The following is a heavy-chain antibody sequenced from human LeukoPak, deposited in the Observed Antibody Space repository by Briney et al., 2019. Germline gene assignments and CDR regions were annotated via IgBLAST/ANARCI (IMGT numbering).Heavy chain of an antibody. CDR2: IYYSGST. CDR1: ARSISSDGYY. J-gene: IGHJ4*02. D-gene: IGHD1-26*01. V-gene: IGHV4-31*03. CDR3: ERRGHIVGNYYFDY. Sequence: SQTLSLTCTLSARSISSDGYYWSSIRQHPGKGLEWIGYIYYSGSTYYNPSLKSRVTISVDTSKNQFSLKLSSVTAADTAVYFCERRGHIVGNYYFDYWGQGTLVTVSS.